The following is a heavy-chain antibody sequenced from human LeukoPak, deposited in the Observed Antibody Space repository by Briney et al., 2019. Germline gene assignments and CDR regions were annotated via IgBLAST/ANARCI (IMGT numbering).Heavy chain of an antibody. CDR3: ARDPFRTDWVTAGRTVYQRPPVYFDY. V-gene: IGHV1-69*13. CDR2: IIPIFGTA. Sequence: ASVKVSCKASGGTFSSYAISWVRQAPGQGLEWMGGIIPIFGTANYAQKFQGRVTITADESTSTAYMELSSLRSEDTAVYYRARDPFRTDWVTAGRTVYQRPPVYFDYWGQGTLVTVSS. J-gene: IGHJ4*02. D-gene: IGHD2-2*01. CDR1: GGTFSSYA.